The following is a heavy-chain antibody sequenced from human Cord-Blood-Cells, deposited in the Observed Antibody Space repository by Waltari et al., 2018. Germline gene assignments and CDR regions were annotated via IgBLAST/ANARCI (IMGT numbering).Heavy chain of an antibody. CDR2: IRSKAYGGTT. J-gene: IGHJ4*02. D-gene: IGHD3-9*01. CDR3: TRARRYFDWLLPFDY. CDR1: GFTFGDYA. Sequence: EVQLVESGGGLVKPGRSLSLSCTASGFTFGDYAMSWFRQAPGKGLEWVGFIRSKAYGGTTEYAASVKGRFTISRDDSKSIAYLQMNSLKTEDTAVYYCTRARRYFDWLLPFDYWGQGTLVTVSS. V-gene: IGHV3-49*05.